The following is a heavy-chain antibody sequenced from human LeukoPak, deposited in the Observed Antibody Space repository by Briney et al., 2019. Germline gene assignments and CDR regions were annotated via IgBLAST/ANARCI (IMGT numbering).Heavy chain of an antibody. Sequence: GGSLRLSCAASGFTFSSYAMHWVRQAPGKGLEWVAVISYDGSNKYYADSVKGRFTISRDNSKNTLYLQMNSLRAEDTAVCYCARDRGSSGYLAYWGQGTLVTVSS. V-gene: IGHV3-30*04. CDR3: ARDRGSSGYLAY. J-gene: IGHJ4*02. CDR2: ISYDGSNK. D-gene: IGHD3-22*01. CDR1: GFTFSSYA.